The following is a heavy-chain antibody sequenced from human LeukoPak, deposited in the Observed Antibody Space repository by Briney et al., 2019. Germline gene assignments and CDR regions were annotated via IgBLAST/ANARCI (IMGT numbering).Heavy chain of an antibody. Sequence: GGSLRLSCAATGFTFSSYTMNWVRQAPGKGLEWVSSLSGTGRYIYYADLMKGRFTISRDNAKNSLYLQMNSLRAEDTAVYYCARSLRDAFDIWGQGTMVTVSS. CDR2: LSGTGRYI. J-gene: IGHJ3*02. V-gene: IGHV3-21*06. CDR3: ARSLRDAFDI. CDR1: GFTFSSYT.